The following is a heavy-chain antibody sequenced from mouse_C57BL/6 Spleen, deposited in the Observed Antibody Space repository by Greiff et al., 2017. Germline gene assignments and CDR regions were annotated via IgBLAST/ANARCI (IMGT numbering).Heavy chain of an antibody. V-gene: IGHV1-22*01. CDR2: INPNNGGT. CDR1: GYTFTDYN. J-gene: IGHJ1*03. Sequence: EVQLQQSGPELVKPGASVKMSCKASGYTFTDYNMHWVKQSHGKSLEWIGYINPNNGGTSYNQKFKGKATLTVNKSSSTAYMELRSLTSEDSAVYYCARGYYYGSSLYWYFDVWGTGTTVTVSS. D-gene: IGHD1-1*01. CDR3: ARGYYYGSSLYWYFDV.